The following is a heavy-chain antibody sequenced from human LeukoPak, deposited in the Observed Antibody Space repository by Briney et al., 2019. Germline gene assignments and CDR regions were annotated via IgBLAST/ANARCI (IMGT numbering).Heavy chain of an antibody. V-gene: IGHV4-59*01. J-gene: IGHJ4*02. D-gene: IGHD6-6*01. CDR2: IYYSGST. CDR3: ARIIAARGSYYFDY. CDR1: GGSISSYY. Sequence: SETLSLTCTVSGGSISSYYWSWIRQPPGKGLEWIGYIYYSGSTNYNPSLKSRVTISVDTSKNQFSLKLSSVTAADTAVYYCARIIAARGSYYFDYWGQGTLVTVSS.